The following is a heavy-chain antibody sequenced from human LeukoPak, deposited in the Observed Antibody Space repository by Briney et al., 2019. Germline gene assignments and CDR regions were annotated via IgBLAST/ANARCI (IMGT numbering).Heavy chain of an antibody. J-gene: IGHJ4*02. Sequence: SQTLSLTCAVSGGSISSGGYSWSWIRQPPGKGLEWIGYIYHSGSTYYNPSLESRVTISVDRSKNQFSLKLSSVTAADTAVYYCDRGDDILTGYYGSFDYWGQGTLVTVSS. V-gene: IGHV4-30-2*01. CDR3: DRGDDILTGYYGSFDY. CDR1: GGSISSGGYS. D-gene: IGHD3-9*01. CDR2: IYHSGST.